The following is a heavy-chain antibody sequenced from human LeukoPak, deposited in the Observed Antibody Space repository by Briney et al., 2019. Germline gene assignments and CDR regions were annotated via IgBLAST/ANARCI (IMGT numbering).Heavy chain of an antibody. J-gene: IGHJ3*02. Sequence: GASVKVSCKVSGYTLTELSMHWVRQAPGKGLEWMGGFDPEDGETIYAQKFQGRVTMTEDTSTDTAYMELSGLRSEDTAVYYCATVSVDTAMVGAFDIWGQGTMVTVSS. CDR1: GYTLTELS. CDR3: ATVSVDTAMVGAFDI. CDR2: FDPEDGET. V-gene: IGHV1-24*01. D-gene: IGHD5-18*01.